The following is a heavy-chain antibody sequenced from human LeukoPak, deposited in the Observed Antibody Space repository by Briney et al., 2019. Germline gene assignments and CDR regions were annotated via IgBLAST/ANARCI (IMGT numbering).Heavy chain of an antibody. CDR2: IHYSGTT. CDR3: ARSSGTGTFSY. CDR1: GGSISGHY. V-gene: IGHV4-59*11. J-gene: IGHJ4*02. D-gene: IGHD6-25*01. Sequence: SETLSLTCTVSGGSISGHYWNWIRQPPGKGLEWIGYIHYSGTTNYSPSLKSRATISVGTSKNQLSLKLSSLTAADTAVYYCARSSGTGTFSYWGQGTLVTVSS.